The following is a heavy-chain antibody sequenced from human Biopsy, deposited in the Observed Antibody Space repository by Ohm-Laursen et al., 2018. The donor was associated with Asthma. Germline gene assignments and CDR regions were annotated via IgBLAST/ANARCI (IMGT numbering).Heavy chain of an antibody. Sequence: SLRLSCAAPGFSFSDYYMTWMRQAPGKGLEWVSSISSSGSTTYPAESVKGRFTISRDNAQKSLFLQMGSLRAEETAIYYCARVFESSEWGPFYHFGLDVWGQGTTVAVSS. CDR1: GFSFSDYY. J-gene: IGHJ6*02. CDR2: ISSSGSTT. D-gene: IGHD6-25*01. V-gene: IGHV3-11*01. CDR3: ARVFESSEWGPFYHFGLDV.